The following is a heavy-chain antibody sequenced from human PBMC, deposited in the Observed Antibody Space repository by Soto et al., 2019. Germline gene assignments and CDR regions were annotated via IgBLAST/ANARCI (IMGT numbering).Heavy chain of an antibody. Sequence: EVQPVESGGGLVQPGESLRLSCAASGFTFSNSWMSWVRQAPGKGLEWVANIKEDGSEKDYVDPVKGRFTITRDNAKNSLYLQMNNLRAEDTAVYFCTRKRFGMDVWGQGTTVTVSS. CDR1: GFTFSNSW. V-gene: IGHV3-7*03. CDR3: TRKRFGMDV. CDR2: IKEDGSEK. J-gene: IGHJ6*02.